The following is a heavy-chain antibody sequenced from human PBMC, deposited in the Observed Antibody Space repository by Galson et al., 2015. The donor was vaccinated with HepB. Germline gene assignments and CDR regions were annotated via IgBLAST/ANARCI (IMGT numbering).Heavy chain of an antibody. CDR3: ARDFGFGLDY. J-gene: IGHJ4*02. CDR1: GFTFSSYG. CDR2: IWYDGTIK. D-gene: IGHD3-10*01. V-gene: IGHV3-33*01. Sequence: SLRLSCAASGFTFSSYGMYWVRQAPGKGLEWVAVIWYDGTIKYYRDSVRGRFTVSRDNSRNTLYLQMSSLRAEGTAVYYCARDFGFGLDYWGQGTLVTVSS.